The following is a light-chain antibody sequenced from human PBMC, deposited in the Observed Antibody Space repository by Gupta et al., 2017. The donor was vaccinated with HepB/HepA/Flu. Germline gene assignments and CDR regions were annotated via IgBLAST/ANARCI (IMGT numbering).Light chain of an antibody. V-gene: IGKV3-20*01. CDR1: PTVSSSY. Sequence: DIVLTQSPGTMFLSPGERATLSCRASPTVSSSYVAWYQQKAGQAPRLLIYGASSRATGIPDRFSGSGSGTDFTRTISRLEPEDFAVYYCQQYGSSPRTFGQGTKVEI. CDR2: GAS. J-gene: IGKJ1*01. CDR3: QQYGSSPRT.